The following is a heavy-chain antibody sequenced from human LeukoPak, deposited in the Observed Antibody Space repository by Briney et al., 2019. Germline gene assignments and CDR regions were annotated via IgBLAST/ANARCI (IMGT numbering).Heavy chain of an antibody. D-gene: IGHD6-13*01. CDR2: ISWNSGSI. CDR1: GFIFNNYA. Sequence: PGGSLRLSCAGSGFIFNNYAMHWVRQPPGKGLEWVSGISWNSGSIDYADSVKGRFTISRDNAKNSLYLQMNSLRAEDTAVYYCAKDFGQQLVPGSYYYGMDVWGQGTTVTVSS. CDR3: AKDFGQQLVPGSYYYGMDV. J-gene: IGHJ6*02. V-gene: IGHV3-9*01.